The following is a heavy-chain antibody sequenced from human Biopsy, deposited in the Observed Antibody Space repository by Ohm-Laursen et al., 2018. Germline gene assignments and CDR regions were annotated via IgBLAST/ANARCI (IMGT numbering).Heavy chain of an antibody. J-gene: IGHJ6*02. CDR1: GYNFTDFY. CDR2: INPDTGGT. D-gene: IGHD3-16*01. V-gene: IGHV1-2*02. Sequence: ASVKVSCKASGYNFTDFYLHWVRQAPGQGLEWLGWINPDTGGTKYAQKFQGRVTVTRDTSISTAYVEVTSLRSDDTAVYYCVRSRAGGATWGMDVWGQGTTVTVSS. CDR3: VRSRAGGATWGMDV.